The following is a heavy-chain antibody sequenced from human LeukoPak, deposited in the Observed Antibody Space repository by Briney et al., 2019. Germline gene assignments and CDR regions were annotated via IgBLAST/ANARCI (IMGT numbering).Heavy chain of an antibody. CDR3: APGIFGDMDV. D-gene: IGHD2-15*01. J-gene: IGHJ6*03. CDR2: IYHSGST. V-gene: IGHV4-34*01. CDR1: GGSFSGYY. Sequence: SETLSLTCAVYGGSFSGYYWSWIRQPPGKGLEWIGEIYHSGSTNYNPSLKSRVTISVDTSKNQFSLKLSSVTAADTAVYYCAPGIFGDMDVWGKGTTVTVSS.